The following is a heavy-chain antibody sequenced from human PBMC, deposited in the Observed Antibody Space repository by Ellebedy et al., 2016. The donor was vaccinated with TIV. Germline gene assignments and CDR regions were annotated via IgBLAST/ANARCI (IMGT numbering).Heavy chain of an antibody. Sequence: GESLKISXAASGFTFSSYAMHWVRQAPATGLEWVAIISSDGSNKDSADSVKGRFTISRDNAKHSLYLEMNSLRAEETAMYFCARVWQEYSGADYWGQGTLVTVSS. CDR1: GFTFSSYA. V-gene: IGHV3-30-3*01. D-gene: IGHD1-26*01. CDR3: ARVWQEYSGADY. CDR2: ISSDGSNK. J-gene: IGHJ4*02.